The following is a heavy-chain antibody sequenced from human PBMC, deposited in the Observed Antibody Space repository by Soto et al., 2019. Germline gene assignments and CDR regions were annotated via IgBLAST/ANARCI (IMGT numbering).Heavy chain of an antibody. D-gene: IGHD3-16*01. CDR3: ARGGRGYYFDY. Sequence: SETLSLTCTVSGGSISSSSYYWGWIRQPPGKGLEWIGSIYYSGSTSYTPSLKSRVTISVDTSKNQFSLKLICVTAADTAVYYCARGGRGYYFDYWGQGTLVTVSS. V-gene: IGHV4-39*01. J-gene: IGHJ4*02. CDR1: GGSISSSSYY. CDR2: IYYSGST.